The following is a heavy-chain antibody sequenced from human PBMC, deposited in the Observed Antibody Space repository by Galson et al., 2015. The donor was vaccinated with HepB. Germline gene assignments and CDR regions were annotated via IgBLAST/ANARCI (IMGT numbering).Heavy chain of an antibody. V-gene: IGHV3-49*04. CDR2: IRSKAYGGTT. J-gene: IGHJ3*02. D-gene: IGHD3-10*01. CDR1: GFTFSSYA. Sequence: SLRLSCAASGFTFSSYAMSWVRQAPGKRLEWVGFIRSKAYGGTTEYAASVEGRFTISRDDSKSIGYLQMNSLKTEDTAVYYCTRGALWFGEGHRAFDIWGQGTMVTVSS. CDR3: TRGALWFGEGHRAFDI.